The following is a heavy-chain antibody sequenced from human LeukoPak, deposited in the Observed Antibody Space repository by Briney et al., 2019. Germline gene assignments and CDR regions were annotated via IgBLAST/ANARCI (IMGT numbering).Heavy chain of an antibody. D-gene: IGHD4-17*01. CDR1: GYGFTSYW. Sequence: GESLEISCKGSGYGFTSYWIGWVRPIPGKGLEWMGIIYPGDSDTRYSPSFQGRVTISADKSISTAYLEWRSLKASDTAMYYCARLTYGDYVGDYWGQGTLVTVSS. CDR2: IYPGDSDT. V-gene: IGHV5-51*01. CDR3: ARLTYGDYVGDY. J-gene: IGHJ4*02.